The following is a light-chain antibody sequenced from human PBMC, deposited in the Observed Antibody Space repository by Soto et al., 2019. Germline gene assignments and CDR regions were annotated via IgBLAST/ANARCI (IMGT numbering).Light chain of an antibody. Sequence: IQMTQSPSTLSASVGDRITITCRASQSVSSWLAWYQQKPGRVPKLLIYDASTLESGVPSTFGGSGSGSEFTLTINSLQPEDFATYFCQQYNSFPYNFGQWTNVDIK. CDR3: QQYNSFPYN. CDR2: DAS. CDR1: QSVSSW. J-gene: IGKJ2*01. V-gene: IGKV1-5*01.